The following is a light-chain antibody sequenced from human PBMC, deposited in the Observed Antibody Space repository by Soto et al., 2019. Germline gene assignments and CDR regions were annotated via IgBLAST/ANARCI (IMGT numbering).Light chain of an antibody. Sequence: EVVLTQSPATLSLSPGERATLSCRTSQSVSNYLAWYQQKPGHAPRLLIYDASNRATGIPARFSGSGSGTDFTLTISSLEPEDFAVYYCQQRSNWPPFFTFGQGTRLEIK. CDR1: QSVSNY. J-gene: IGKJ5*01. CDR2: DAS. V-gene: IGKV3-11*01. CDR3: QQRSNWPPFFT.